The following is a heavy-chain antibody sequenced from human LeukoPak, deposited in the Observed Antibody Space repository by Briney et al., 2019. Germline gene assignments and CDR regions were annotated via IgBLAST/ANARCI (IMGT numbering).Heavy chain of an antibody. J-gene: IGHJ4*02. V-gene: IGHV4-30-4*01. CDR2: IYYSGST. D-gene: IGHD2-21*02. CDR1: GGSISSGDYY. CDR3: ASLNCGGDCYTDY. Sequence: PSQTLSLTCTVSGGSISSGDYYWSWIRQPPGKGLEWIGYIYYSGSTYYNPSLKSRVTISVDTSKSQFSLKLSSVTAADTAVYYCASLNCGGDCYTDYWGQGTLVTVSS.